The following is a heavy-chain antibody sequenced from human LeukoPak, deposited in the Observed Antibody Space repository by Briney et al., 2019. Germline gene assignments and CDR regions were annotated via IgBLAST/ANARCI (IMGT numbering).Heavy chain of an antibody. Sequence: SETLSLTCTVSGGSISSGGYYWSWIRQQPGEGLEWIGYNYYSGNTNYNPSLKSRVTISLDTSKNQFSLRLSSVTAADTAVYYCARVMTTVTAFKTYSYGMDDWGQGTTVTVSS. D-gene: IGHD4-17*01. V-gene: IGHV4-31*03. J-gene: IGHJ6*02. CDR1: GGSISSGGYY. CDR2: NYYSGNT. CDR3: ARVMTTVTAFKTYSYGMDD.